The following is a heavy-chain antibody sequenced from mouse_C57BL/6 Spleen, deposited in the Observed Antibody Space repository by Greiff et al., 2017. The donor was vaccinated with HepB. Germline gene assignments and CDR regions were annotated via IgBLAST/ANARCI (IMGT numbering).Heavy chain of an antibody. CDR1: GFTFSSYG. CDR3: ARHDPFYYGSSGYAMDY. CDR2: ISSGGSYT. Sequence: DVKLVESGGDLVKPGGSLKLSCAASGFTFSSYGMSWVRQTPDKRLEWVATISSGGSYTYYPDSVKGRFTISRDNAKNTLYLQMSSLKSEDTAMYYCARHDPFYYGSSGYAMDYWGQGTSVTVSS. D-gene: IGHD1-1*01. J-gene: IGHJ4*01. V-gene: IGHV5-6*02.